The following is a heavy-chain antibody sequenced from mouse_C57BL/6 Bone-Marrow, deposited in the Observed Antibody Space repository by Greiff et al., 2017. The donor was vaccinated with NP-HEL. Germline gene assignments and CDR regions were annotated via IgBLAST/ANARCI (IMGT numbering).Heavy chain of an antibody. CDR2: TWWNDDK. CDR1: GFSLTTSNMG. CDR3: ARIGEYDA. D-gene: IGHD2-14*01. J-gene: IGHJ2*01. Sequence: QVTLQESGPGLLQPSPTLSLPCSSSGFSLTTSNMGIGWLSHPSGKGLEWLAHTWWNDDKYYNPFMKSRLTTSKDTSNNQVFLKITRVDTADTATYYCARIGEYDAWGQGTTLTVSS. V-gene: IGHV8-5*01.